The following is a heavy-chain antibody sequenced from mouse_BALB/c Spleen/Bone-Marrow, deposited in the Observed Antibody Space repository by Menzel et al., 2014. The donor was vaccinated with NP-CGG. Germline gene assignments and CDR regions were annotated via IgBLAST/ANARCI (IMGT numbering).Heavy chain of an antibody. Sequence: QVHVKQSGVELVKPGASVKLSCKAPGNTFTSYDINWVRQRPEQGLEWIGWIFPGDSTTKYNEKFKGKATLSTDKSSSTVHMQLSRLTSEDSAVYFCVRSRLRDWYFDVWGAGTTVTISS. D-gene: IGHD1-2*01. V-gene: IGHV1S56*01. CDR1: GNTFTSYD. J-gene: IGHJ1*01. CDR2: IFPGDSTT. CDR3: VRSRLRDWYFDV.